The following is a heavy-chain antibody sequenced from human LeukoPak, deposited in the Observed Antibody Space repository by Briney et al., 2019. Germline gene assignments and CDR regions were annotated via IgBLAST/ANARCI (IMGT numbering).Heavy chain of an antibody. CDR2: INPNSGGT. Sequence: ASVKVSCKASGYTFTSYGISWVRQAPGQGLEWMGWINPNSGGTNYAQKFQGRVTMTRDTSISTAYMELSRLRSDDTAVYYCAGDNCSGGSCYLNWFDPWGQGTLVTVSS. D-gene: IGHD2-15*01. CDR1: GYTFTSYG. CDR3: AGDNCSGGSCYLNWFDP. J-gene: IGHJ5*02. V-gene: IGHV1-2*02.